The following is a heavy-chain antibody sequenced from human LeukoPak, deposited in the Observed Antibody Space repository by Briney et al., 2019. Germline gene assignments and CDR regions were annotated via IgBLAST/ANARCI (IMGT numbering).Heavy chain of an antibody. CDR1: GGSISSGDYY. Sequence: SETLSLTCTVSGGSISSGDYYWSWIRQPPGKGLEWIGYIYYSGSTHYNPSLKSRVTISVDTSKNQFSLKLSSVTAADTAVYYCARVNYYGSGSYYNAWGQGTLVTVSS. CDR2: IYYSGST. D-gene: IGHD3-10*01. CDR3: ARVNYYGSGSYYNA. V-gene: IGHV4-30-4*01. J-gene: IGHJ5*02.